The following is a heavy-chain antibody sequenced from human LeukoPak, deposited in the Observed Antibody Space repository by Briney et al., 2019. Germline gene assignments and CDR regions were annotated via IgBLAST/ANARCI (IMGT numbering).Heavy chain of an antibody. Sequence: SETLSLTCTVSGGSISSYYWSWIRQPAGKGLEWIGRIYTSGSTNYNPSLKSRVTMSVDTSKNEVSLKLSSVTAPDTAVYYCARDYYDSSGYWGYYYGMDVWGQGTTVTVSS. CDR2: IYTSGST. J-gene: IGHJ6*02. CDR1: GGSISSYY. CDR3: ARDYYDSSGYWGYYYGMDV. V-gene: IGHV4-4*07. D-gene: IGHD3-22*01.